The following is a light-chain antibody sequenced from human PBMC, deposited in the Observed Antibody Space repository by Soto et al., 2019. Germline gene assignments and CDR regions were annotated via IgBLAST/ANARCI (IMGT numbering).Light chain of an antibody. CDR1: QSVSSY. J-gene: IGKJ5*01. CDR3: QQRSNWPPSIT. Sequence: ENGCTQSTATLSLSPGERATLSCMASQSVSSYLAWYQQKPGQAPRLLIYDASNRATGIPARFSGSGSGTDFTLTISSLEPEDFAVYYCQQRSNWPPSITFGQGTLLEVK. V-gene: IGKV3-11*01. CDR2: DAS.